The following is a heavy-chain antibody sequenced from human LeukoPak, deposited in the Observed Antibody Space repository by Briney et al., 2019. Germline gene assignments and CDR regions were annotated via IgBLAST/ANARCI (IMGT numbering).Heavy chain of an antibody. CDR3: ARPQSSSSWVDY. CDR1: GYTFTGYY. Sequence: ASVKVSCTASGYTFTGYYMHWVRQAPGQGLEWMGWINPNSGGTNYAQKFQGRVTMTRDTSISTAYMELSRLRSDDTAVYYCARPQSSSSWVDYWGQGTLVTVSS. V-gene: IGHV1-2*02. D-gene: IGHD6-13*01. CDR2: INPNSGGT. J-gene: IGHJ4*02.